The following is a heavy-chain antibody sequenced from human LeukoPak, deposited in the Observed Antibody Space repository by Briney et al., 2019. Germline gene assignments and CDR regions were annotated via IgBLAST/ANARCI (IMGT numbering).Heavy chain of an antibody. J-gene: IGHJ4*02. D-gene: IGHD3-9*01. CDR3: ATVVRYFGPDY. CDR2: ISYDGSNK. V-gene: IGHV3-30-3*01. CDR1: GFTFSSYA. Sequence: GGSLRLSCAASGFTFSSYAMHWVRQAPGKGLEWVAVISYDGSNKYYADSVKGRFTISRDNSKNTLYLQMNSLRAEDTAVYYCATVVRYFGPDYWGQGTLVTVSS.